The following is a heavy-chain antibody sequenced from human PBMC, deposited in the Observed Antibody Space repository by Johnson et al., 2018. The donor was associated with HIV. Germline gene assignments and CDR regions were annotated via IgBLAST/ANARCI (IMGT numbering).Heavy chain of an antibody. CDR3: ARTIGDRPGGAFDV. CDR1: GFTFSNYV. D-gene: IGHD6-6*01. Sequence: QVQLVESGGGVVQPGRSLRLSCAASGFTFSNYVMNWVRQAPGRGLEWVALVSFDGSNKYFADSVKGRFTISRDNSKNTVRLQMNSLKAEDTGLYYCARTIGDRPGGAFDVWGQGTMVTVSS. CDR2: VSFDGSNK. V-gene: IGHV3-30-3*01. J-gene: IGHJ3*01.